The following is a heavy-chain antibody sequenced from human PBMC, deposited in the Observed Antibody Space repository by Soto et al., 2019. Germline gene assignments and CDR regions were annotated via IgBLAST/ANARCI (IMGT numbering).Heavy chain of an antibody. Sequence: EVQLLESGGGLVQPGGSLRLSCAASGFTFSSYAMSWVRQAPGKGLEWVSAISASGGNTYYADSVKGRFTISRDNSKNTLYLQMNSLRAEDTAVYYCAKYNNYGEYYYYYYGVDVWGQGTTVTVSS. CDR1: GFTFSSYA. CDR2: ISASGGNT. D-gene: IGHD4-4*01. V-gene: IGHV3-23*01. J-gene: IGHJ6*02. CDR3: AKYNNYGEYYYYYYGVDV.